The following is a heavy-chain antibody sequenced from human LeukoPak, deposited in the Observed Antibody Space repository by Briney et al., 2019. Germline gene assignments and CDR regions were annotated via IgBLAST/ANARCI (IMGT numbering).Heavy chain of an antibody. D-gene: IGHD3-22*01. CDR3: ARWGSGYYLEFDP. V-gene: IGHV4-39*07. Sequence: SETLSLTCTVSGGSISSSSYYWGWIRQPPGKGLEWIGSIYYSGSTYYNPSLKSRVTISVDTSKNQFSLKLSSVTAADTAVYYCARWGSGYYLEFDPWGQGTLATVSS. CDR1: GGSISSSSYY. CDR2: IYYSGST. J-gene: IGHJ5*02.